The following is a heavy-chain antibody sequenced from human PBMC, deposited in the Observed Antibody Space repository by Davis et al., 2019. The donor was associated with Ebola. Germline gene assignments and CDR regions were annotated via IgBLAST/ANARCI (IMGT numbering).Heavy chain of an antibody. Sequence: GESLKISCKAYGYSFTNYWIGWVRQMPGRGLEWMGLIYPDDSDTKYSPSFQGQVTISADKSISTAYLQWRSLKASDTAMYYCARQGYCNSTSCNNWFDPWGQGTLVTVSS. CDR3: ARQGYCNSTSCNNWFDP. CDR1: GYSFTNYW. D-gene: IGHD2-2*01. J-gene: IGHJ5*02. V-gene: IGHV5-51*01. CDR2: IYPDDSDT.